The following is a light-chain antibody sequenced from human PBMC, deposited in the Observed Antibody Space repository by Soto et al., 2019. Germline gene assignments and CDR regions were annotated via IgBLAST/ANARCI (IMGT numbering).Light chain of an antibody. J-gene: IGKJ5*01. CDR1: QSISSY. V-gene: IGKV1-39*01. CDR2: AAS. CDR3: QQSYSTPIT. Sequence: DIQMTQYTSSLSASVGGRVTITCRASQSISSYLNWYQQKPGKAPKLLIYAASSLQSGVPSRFSGSGSGTDFTLTISSLQPEDFATYYCQQSYSTPITFGQGTRLEIK.